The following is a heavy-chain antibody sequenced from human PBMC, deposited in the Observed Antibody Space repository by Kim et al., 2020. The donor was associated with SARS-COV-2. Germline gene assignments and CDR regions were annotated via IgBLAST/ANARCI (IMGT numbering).Heavy chain of an antibody. CDR1: GYSISSGYY. D-gene: IGHD3-9*01. CDR2: IYHSGST. V-gene: IGHV4-38-2*02. Sequence: SETLSLTCTVSGYSISSGYYWGWIRQPPGKGLEWIGSIYHSGSTYYNPSLKSRVTISVDTSKNQFSLKLSSVTAADTAVYYCARVLWYIRTGSYYGMDVWGQGTTVTVSS. J-gene: IGHJ6*02. CDR3: ARVLWYIRTGSYYGMDV.